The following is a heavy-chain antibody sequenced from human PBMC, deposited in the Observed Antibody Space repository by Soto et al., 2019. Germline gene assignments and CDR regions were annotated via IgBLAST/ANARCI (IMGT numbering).Heavy chain of an antibody. J-gene: IGHJ3*02. CDR1: GGTFSSYA. D-gene: IGHD2-15*01. CDR2: IIPIFGTA. CDR3: ARDRGRIVVVVAATQFDAFDI. Sequence: QVQLAQSGAEVKKPGSSVKVSCKASGGTFSSYAISWVRQAPGQGLEWMGGIIPIFGTANYAQKFQGRVTITADESTSTAYMELSSLRSEDTAVYYCARDRGRIVVVVAATQFDAFDIWGQGTMVTVSS. V-gene: IGHV1-69*01.